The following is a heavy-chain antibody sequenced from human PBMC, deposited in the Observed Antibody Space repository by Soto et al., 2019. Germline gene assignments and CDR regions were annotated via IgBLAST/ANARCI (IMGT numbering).Heavy chain of an antibody. V-gene: IGHV3-49*03. CDR2: IRNRAYGGTT. CDR1: VFTFVDYA. D-gene: IGHD6-13*01. CDR3: ARYTYTSRYSFFGMDV. J-gene: IGHJ6*02. Sequence: PGWSLRLSCTSSVFTFVDYAMSWFRQAPGKGLEWVGVIRNRAYGGTTDYAASVRGSFIISRDDSKSIAYLQMNTLRTEDTAVYYCARYTYTSRYSFFGMDVWGHGTTVTVSS.